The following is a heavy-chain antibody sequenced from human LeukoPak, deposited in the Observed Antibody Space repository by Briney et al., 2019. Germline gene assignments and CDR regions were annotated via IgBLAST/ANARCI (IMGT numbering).Heavy chain of an antibody. V-gene: IGHV1-69*05. D-gene: IGHD2-2*01. CDR1: GFTFSSYA. Sequence: GGSLRLSCAASGFTFSSYAISWVRQAPGQGLEWMGGIIPIFGTANYAQKFQGRVTITTDESTSTAYMELSSLRSEDTAVYYCAREGSTVPAAFDYWGQGTLVTVSS. CDR2: IIPIFGTA. J-gene: IGHJ4*02. CDR3: AREGSTVPAAFDY.